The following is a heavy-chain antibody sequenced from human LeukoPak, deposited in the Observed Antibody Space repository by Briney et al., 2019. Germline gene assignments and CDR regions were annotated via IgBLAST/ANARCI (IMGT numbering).Heavy chain of an antibody. CDR2: IYYSGST. CDR1: GGSISRYY. D-gene: IGHD3-16*02. CDR3: ARRPHYHYVWGSYRRTDYYYYYGMDV. V-gene: IGHV4-59*01. Sequence: SETLSLTCTVSGGSISRYYWRWIRQPPGKGLGGIGYIYYSGSTNYNPSPKSRVTISVNTSKNQFSLKLSSVTAADTAVYYCARRPHYHYVWGSYRRTDYYYYYGMDVWGQGTTVTVSS. J-gene: IGHJ6*02.